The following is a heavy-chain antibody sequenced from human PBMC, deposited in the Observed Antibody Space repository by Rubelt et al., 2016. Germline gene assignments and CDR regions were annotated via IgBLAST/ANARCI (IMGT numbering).Heavy chain of an antibody. V-gene: IGHV1-2*02. D-gene: IGHD1-26*01. CDR1: GYTFTGYY. CDR3: ASSSGSYYSLDY. Sequence: QVPLVQSGAEVKKPGASVKVSCKASGYTFTGYYMHWVRQAPGQGLGWMGWINPNSGGTNYAQKVQGRVTMTRDTSISTAYMELSRLRSDDTAVYYCASSSGSYYSLDYWGQGTLVTVSS. J-gene: IGHJ4*02. CDR2: INPNSGGT.